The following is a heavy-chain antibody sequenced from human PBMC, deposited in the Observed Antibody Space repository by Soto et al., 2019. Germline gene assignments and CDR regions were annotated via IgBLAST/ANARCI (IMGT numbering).Heavy chain of an antibody. Sequence: SVKVSCKASGGTFSSYAINWVRQAPGQGLEWMGGIIPMFGKVNYAQKFQGRVTITADESTSTAYMELSSLRSEDTAMYYCARDHSNDIAAYNLFDPWGQGTLVTVSS. J-gene: IGHJ5*02. CDR2: IIPMFGKV. CDR3: ARDHSNDIAAYNLFDP. V-gene: IGHV1-69*13. CDR1: GGTFSSYA. D-gene: IGHD4-4*01.